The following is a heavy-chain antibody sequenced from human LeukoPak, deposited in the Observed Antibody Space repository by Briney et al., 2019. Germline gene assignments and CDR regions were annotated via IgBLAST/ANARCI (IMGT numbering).Heavy chain of an antibody. CDR1: GFTFSSYA. D-gene: IGHD1-26*01. J-gene: IGHJ4*02. V-gene: IGHV3-23*01. CDR2: ITENGDNT. Sequence: GGSLRLSCAASGFTFSSYAMSWVRQAPGKGLEWVSGITENGDNTYYADSVKGRFAISRDNSKNTLFLQMNSLRAEDTAVYYCAKRDSSGSYEGDYWGQGTLVTVSS. CDR3: AKRDSSGSYEGDY.